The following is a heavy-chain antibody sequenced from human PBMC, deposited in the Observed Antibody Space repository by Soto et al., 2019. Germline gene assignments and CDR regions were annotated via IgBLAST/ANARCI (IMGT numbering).Heavy chain of an antibody. V-gene: IGHV3-30*03. Sequence: PGGSLRLSCAASGFTFSSYGMHWVRQAPGKGLEWVAVISYDGSNKYYADSVKGRFTISRDNSKNTLYLQMNSLRAEDTAVYYCARDGSPSREGLDAFDIWGQGTMVTVSS. CDR3: ARDGSPSREGLDAFDI. CDR1: GFTFSSYG. D-gene: IGHD1-1*01. J-gene: IGHJ3*02. CDR2: ISYDGSNK.